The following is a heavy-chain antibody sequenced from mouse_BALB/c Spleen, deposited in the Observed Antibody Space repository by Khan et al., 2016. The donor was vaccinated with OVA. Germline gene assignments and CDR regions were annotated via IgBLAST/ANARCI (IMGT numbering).Heavy chain of an antibody. V-gene: IGHV1S29*02. CDR2: ISPNNGDS. CDR3: VRSGYGSFAY. J-gene: IGHJ3*01. Sequence: EVQLQESGPELVKPGASVKISCKASGYTFTDYNMDWVKQSHGKSLEWIGYISPNNGDSGYNQKFKTKATLTVDNSSSTAYMDLRSLTSEDSAVYCCVRSGYGSFAYWGQGTLVTVSA. CDR1: GYTFTDYN. D-gene: IGHD1-2*01.